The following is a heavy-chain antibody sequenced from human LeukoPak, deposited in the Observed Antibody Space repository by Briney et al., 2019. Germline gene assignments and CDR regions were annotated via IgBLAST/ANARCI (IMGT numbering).Heavy chain of an antibody. J-gene: IGHJ4*02. Sequence: PSETLSLTCALYGGSFSGYYWSWIRQPPGKGLEWIGYIYYSGSTNYNPSLKSRVTISLDTSKNHFSLKLTSVTAADTAVYYCARHGTTVVTPNYLGQGTLVTVSS. D-gene: IGHD4-23*01. CDR1: GGSFSGYY. CDR3: ARHGTTVVTPNY. CDR2: IYYSGST. V-gene: IGHV4-59*08.